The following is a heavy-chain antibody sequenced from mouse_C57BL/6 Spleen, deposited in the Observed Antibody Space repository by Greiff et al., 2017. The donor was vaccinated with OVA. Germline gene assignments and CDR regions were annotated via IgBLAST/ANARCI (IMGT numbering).Heavy chain of an antibody. Sequence: EVQGVESGGGLVKPGGSLKLSCAASGFTFSDYGMHWVRHAPEKGLEWVAYISSGISTIYYADTVKGRFTISRDNAKNTLFLQMTRLRSEDTAMYYCAREEAIYNGHCLDYWGQGTTLTVSS. CDR1: GFTFSDYG. D-gene: IGHD2-1*01. V-gene: IGHV5-17*01. CDR2: ISSGISTI. J-gene: IGHJ2*01. CDR3: AREEAIYNGHCLDY.